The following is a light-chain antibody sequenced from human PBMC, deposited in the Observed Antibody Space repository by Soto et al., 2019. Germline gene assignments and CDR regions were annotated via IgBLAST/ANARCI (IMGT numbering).Light chain of an antibody. CDR3: QHYHTYPFT. V-gene: IGKV1-16*01. J-gene: IGKJ2*01. Sequence: DIQMTQSPSSVSASIGDTVTITCRASLDISDYLAWYQQRPGKAPKSLIYAASILQSGVPSRFSGSGSGTDFTLTISSLQPDDFATYCCQHYHTYPFTFGQGTKLEIK. CDR1: LDISDY. CDR2: AAS.